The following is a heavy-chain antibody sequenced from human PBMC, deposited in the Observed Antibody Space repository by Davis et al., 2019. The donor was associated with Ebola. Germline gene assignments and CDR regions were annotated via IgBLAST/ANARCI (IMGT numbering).Heavy chain of an antibody. CDR2: IYVVGST. J-gene: IGHJ4*02. D-gene: IGHD5-24*01. Sequence: GGSLRLSCAASGFTVSSNYMSWVRQAPGKGLEWVSVIYVVGSTYYAASVKARFTISRDNSKNTVYLQMDSLRVEDTAVYYCARGDGYNYWDYWGQGTLVTVSS. CDR1: GFTVSSNY. V-gene: IGHV3-53*01. CDR3: ARGDGYNYWDY.